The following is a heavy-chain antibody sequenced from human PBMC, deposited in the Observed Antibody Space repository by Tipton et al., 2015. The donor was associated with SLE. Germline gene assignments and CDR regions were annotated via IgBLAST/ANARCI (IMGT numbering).Heavy chain of an antibody. CDR2: INPSGRT. D-gene: IGHD1-26*01. Sequence: TLSLTCAVYGGSFSGYYWRWVRQPPGKGLGGFGDINPSGRTNYNPPLKRRVTISPDMSKNQFSLKVSSVTAADTAVYYCARRSGSYSGWGQGTLVTVSS. J-gene: IGHJ4*02. CDR3: ARRSGSYSG. CDR1: GGSFSGYY. V-gene: IGHV4-34*01.